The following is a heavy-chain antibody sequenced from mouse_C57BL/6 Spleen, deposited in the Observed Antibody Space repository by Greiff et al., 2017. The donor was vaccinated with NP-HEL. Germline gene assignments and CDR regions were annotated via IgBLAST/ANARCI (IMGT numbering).Heavy chain of an antibody. CDR1: GYTFTSYW. CDR3: ARGDYYYGSSLFAY. J-gene: IGHJ3*01. Sequence: QVQLQQSGAELVKPGASVKLSCKASGYTFTSYWMQWVKQRPGQGLEWIGEIDPSDSYTNYNQKFKGKATLTVDTSSSTAYMQLSSLTSEDSAVYYCARGDYYYGSSLFAYWGQGTLVTVSA. CDR2: IDPSDSYT. D-gene: IGHD1-1*01. V-gene: IGHV1-50*01.